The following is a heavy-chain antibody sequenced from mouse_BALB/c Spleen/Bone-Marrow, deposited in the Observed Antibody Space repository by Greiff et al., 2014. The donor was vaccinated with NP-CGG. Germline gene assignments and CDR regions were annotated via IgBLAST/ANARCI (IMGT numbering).Heavy chain of an antibody. J-gene: IGHJ4*01. CDR2: IDPANGNT. V-gene: IGHV14-3*02. D-gene: IGHD2-14*01. Sequence: VQLQQSGAELVKPGASVKLSCTASGFNIKDTYIHWVKQRPEQGLEWIGRIDPANGNTKYDPKFQGKATIITDTSSNTAYLQLSSLTSEDTAVYYCAQGYDWAMDYWGQGTSVTVSS. CDR1: GFNIKDTY. CDR3: AQGYDWAMDY.